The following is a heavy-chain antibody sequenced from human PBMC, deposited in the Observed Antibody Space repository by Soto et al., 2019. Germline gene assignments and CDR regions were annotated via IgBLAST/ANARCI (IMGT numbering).Heavy chain of an antibody. CDR3: ARDSLVLSKPYYDFWSGYYSNWFDP. Sequence: GGSLRLSCAASGFTFSSYGMHWVRQAPGKGLEWVAVIWYDGSNKYYADSVKGRFTISRDNSKNTLYLQMNSLRAEDTAVYYCARDSLVLSKPYYDFWSGYYSNWFDPWGQGTLVTVSS. CDR1: GFTFSSYG. V-gene: IGHV3-33*01. D-gene: IGHD3-3*01. CDR2: IWYDGSNK. J-gene: IGHJ5*02.